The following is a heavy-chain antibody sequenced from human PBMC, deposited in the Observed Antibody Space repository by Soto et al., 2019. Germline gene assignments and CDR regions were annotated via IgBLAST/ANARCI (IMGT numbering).Heavy chain of an antibody. D-gene: IGHD3-22*01. V-gene: IGHV4-38-2*01. CDR1: GYSISTGYY. J-gene: IGHJ3*02. CDR3: ARGARFMIASAFDI. CDR2: VYHSGST. Sequence: PSETLSLTCAASGYSISTGYYWGWIRQPPGKGLEWIGSVYHSGSTYYTPSLESRVTILMDTSKNHLSLRLTSVTAADTAVYYCARGARFMIASAFDIWGQGTMVTVSS.